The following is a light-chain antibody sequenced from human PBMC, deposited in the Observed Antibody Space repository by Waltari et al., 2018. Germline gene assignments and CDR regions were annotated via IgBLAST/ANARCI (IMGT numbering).Light chain of an antibody. CDR2: KAS. CDR1: PSISSW. J-gene: IGKJ2*01. Sequence: DIQMTQSPPNLSASVGESVTIACRASPSISSWLAWYQQKPGKAPKLLIYKASTLKSGVPSRFSGSGSGTEFTLTISSLQPDDFATYYCQQYNSYSGYTFGQGTKLEIK. CDR3: QQYNSYSGYT. V-gene: IGKV1-5*03.